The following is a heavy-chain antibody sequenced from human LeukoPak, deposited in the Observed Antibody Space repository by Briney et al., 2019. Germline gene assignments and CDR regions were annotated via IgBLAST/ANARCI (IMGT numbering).Heavy chain of an antibody. D-gene: IGHD3-3*01. Sequence: SVKVSCKASGGTFSSYAISWVRQAPGQGLEWMGGIIPIFGTANYAQKFQGRVTITTDESTSTAYMELSSLRAEDTAVYYCAKATDFWSGYGIDYWGQGTLVTVSS. V-gene: IGHV1-69*05. CDR3: AKATDFWSGYGIDY. J-gene: IGHJ4*02. CDR2: IIPIFGTA. CDR1: GGTFSSYA.